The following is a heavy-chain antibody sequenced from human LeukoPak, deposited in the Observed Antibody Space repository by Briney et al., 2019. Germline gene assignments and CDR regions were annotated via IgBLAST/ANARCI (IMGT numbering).Heavy chain of an antibody. CDR1: GFTFSSYS. J-gene: IGHJ5*02. CDR2: ISSSSSYI. V-gene: IGHV3-21*01. D-gene: IGHD3-10*01. Sequence: AGGSLRLSCAASGFTFSSYSMNWVRQAPGKGLEWVSSISSSSSYIYYADSVKGRFTISRDNAKNSLYLQMNSLRAEDTAVYYCARGDYYGSGSYYDNWFDPWGQGTLVTVSS. CDR3: ARGDYYGSGSYYDNWFDP.